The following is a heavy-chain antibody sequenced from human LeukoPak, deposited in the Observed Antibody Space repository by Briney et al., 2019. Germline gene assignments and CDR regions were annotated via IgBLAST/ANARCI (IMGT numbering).Heavy chain of an antibody. J-gene: IGHJ4*02. Sequence: SCKVSGYTLTELSMHWVRQAPGKGLEWVAVIWSDGSDKSYSDSVKGRFTISRDNSKSTLDLQMNSLRAEDTAVYYCARRGSGTHSLDSWGQGTLVIVSS. CDR2: IWSDGSDK. CDR1: GYTLTELS. V-gene: IGHV3-33*01. CDR3: ARRGSGTHSLDS. D-gene: IGHD1-26*01.